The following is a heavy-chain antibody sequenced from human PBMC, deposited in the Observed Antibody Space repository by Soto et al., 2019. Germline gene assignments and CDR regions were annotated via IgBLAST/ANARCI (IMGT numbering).Heavy chain of an antibody. V-gene: IGHV4-59*01. D-gene: IGHD2-15*01. Sequence: PSETLSLTCTVSGGSISSYYWSWIRQPPGKGLEWIGYIYYSGSTNYNPSLKSRVTISVDTSKNQFSLKLSSVTAADTAVYYCAREGHCSGGSCPDYWGQGTLVTVSS. J-gene: IGHJ4*02. CDR1: GGSISSYY. CDR2: IYYSGST. CDR3: AREGHCSGGSCPDY.